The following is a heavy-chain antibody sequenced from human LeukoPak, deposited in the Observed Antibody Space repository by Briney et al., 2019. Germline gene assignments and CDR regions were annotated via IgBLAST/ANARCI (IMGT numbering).Heavy chain of an antibody. D-gene: IGHD5-12*01. J-gene: IGHJ3*02. CDR2: ISGSGGTT. V-gene: IGHV3-23*01. CDR3: AKDPTSVVANAFHI. CDR1: GFTFSSSV. Sequence: GGSLRLSCAASGFTFSSSVMTWVRQAPGKGLEWVSTISGSGGTTYYADSVKGRFTISRDNSKNTLYLEMDSLRADDTAVYSCAKDPTSVVANAFHIWGQGTMVTLSS.